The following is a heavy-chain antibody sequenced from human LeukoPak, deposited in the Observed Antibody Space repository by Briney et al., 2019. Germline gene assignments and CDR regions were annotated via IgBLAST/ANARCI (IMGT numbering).Heavy chain of an antibody. V-gene: IGHV1-2*02. Sequence: GASVKVSCKASGYTFTAYYIHWVRQAPGQGLEWMGWISPNSGGTDYAQKFQGRVTMTRDTSISTAYVELSSLTSDETAVYYCAIQPWGSGNNWYFDLWGRGTLVTVSS. CDR1: GYTFTAYY. CDR3: AIQPWGSGNNWYFDL. CDR2: ISPNSGGT. D-gene: IGHD3-16*01. J-gene: IGHJ2*01.